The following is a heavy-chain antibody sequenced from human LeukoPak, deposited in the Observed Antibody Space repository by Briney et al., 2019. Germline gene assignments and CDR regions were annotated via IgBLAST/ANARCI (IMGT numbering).Heavy chain of an antibody. CDR3: AEGSWTLYYYYGMDV. J-gene: IGHJ6*02. Sequence: GGSLRLSCAASGFTFDDYAMHWVRQAPGKGLEWVSGISWNSGSIGYADSVKGRFTISRDNAKNSLYLQMNSLRAEDTALYYCAEGSWTLYYYYGMDVWGQGTTVTVSS. D-gene: IGHD1-1*01. CDR1: GFTFDDYA. CDR2: ISWNSGSI. V-gene: IGHV3-9*01.